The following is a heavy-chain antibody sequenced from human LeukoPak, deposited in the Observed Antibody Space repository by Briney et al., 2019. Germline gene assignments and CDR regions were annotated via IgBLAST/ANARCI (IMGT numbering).Heavy chain of an antibody. J-gene: IGHJ3*02. CDR1: GGSISSGDYY. Sequence: SETLSLTCTVSGGSISSGDYYWSWIRQPPGKGLEWIGYTYYSGSTYYNPSLKSRVTISVDTSKNQFSLKLSSVTAADTAVYYCASRGGGAFDIWGQGTMVTVSS. CDR3: ASRGGGAFDI. D-gene: IGHD2-15*01. V-gene: IGHV4-30-4*01. CDR2: TYYSGST.